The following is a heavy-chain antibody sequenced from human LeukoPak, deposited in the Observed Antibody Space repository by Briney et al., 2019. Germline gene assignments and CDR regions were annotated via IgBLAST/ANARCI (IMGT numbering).Heavy chain of an antibody. CDR1: GFTFSSYA. D-gene: IGHD3-9*01. CDR3: VKEYFGFAFDY. Sequence: GSLRLSCAASGFTFSSYAMSWVRQAPGKGLEWVSDITSSGDSTYYADSVKGRFTISRDNPKTTLYLQMNSLRAEDTAIYYCVKEYFGFAFDYWGQGTVVTVSS. J-gene: IGHJ4*02. V-gene: IGHV3-23*01. CDR2: ITSSGDST.